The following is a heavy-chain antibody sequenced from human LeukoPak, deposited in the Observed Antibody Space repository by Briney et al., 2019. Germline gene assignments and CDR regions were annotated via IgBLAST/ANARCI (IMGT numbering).Heavy chain of an antibody. Sequence: PGGSLRLSCAASGFTFSSYWMHWVRQAPGKGLVWVSRIKTDGSITSYADSVKGRFTISRDNSKNTLYLQMNSLRAEDTAVYYCARATASGYCSGGSCYPFDYWGQGTLVTVSS. J-gene: IGHJ4*02. D-gene: IGHD2-15*01. CDR2: IKTDGSIT. V-gene: IGHV3-74*01. CDR1: GFTFSSYW. CDR3: ARATASGYCSGGSCYPFDY.